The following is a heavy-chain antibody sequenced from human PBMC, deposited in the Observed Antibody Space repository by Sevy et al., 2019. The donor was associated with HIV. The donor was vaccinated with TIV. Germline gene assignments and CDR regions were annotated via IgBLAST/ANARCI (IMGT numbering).Heavy chain of an antibody. J-gene: IGHJ6*02. Sequence: GGSLRLSCAASGFTFSSYWMSWVRQAPGKGLEWVANIKQDGSEKYYVDSVKGRFTISRDNATNSLYLQMNSLRAEDTAVYYGAGDRRLYYYGSSGYYHLYYYYYGMDVWGQGTTVTVSS. CDR2: IKQDGSEK. CDR3: AGDRRLYYYGSSGYYHLYYYYYGMDV. V-gene: IGHV3-7*01. D-gene: IGHD3-22*01. CDR1: GFTFSSYW.